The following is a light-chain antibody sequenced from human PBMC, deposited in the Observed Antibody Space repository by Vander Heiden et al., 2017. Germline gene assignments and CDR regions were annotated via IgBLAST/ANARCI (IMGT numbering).Light chain of an antibody. J-gene: IGKJ4*01. Sequence: DIQMTSSPSSLSASVGDRVTITCRASQSISSYLNWYHQKPGKAPKLLIYAASSLQSGVPSRFSGSGSGTDFTLTISSLQPEDFATYYCQQSYSTPLTFGGGTKVEIK. CDR3: QQSYSTPLT. CDR2: AAS. CDR1: QSISSY. V-gene: IGKV1-39*01.